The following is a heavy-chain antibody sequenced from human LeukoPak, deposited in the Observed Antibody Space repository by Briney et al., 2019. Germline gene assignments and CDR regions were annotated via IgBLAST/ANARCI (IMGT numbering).Heavy chain of an antibody. V-gene: IGHV4-39*02. Sequence: KPSETLSLTCTVSGGSISSSSYYWGWIRQPPGKGLEWIGSIYYSGSTYYNPSLKSRVTISVDTSKNQFSLKLSSVTAADTAVYYCARDHCSGGSCYFPLDYWGQGTLVTVSS. J-gene: IGHJ4*02. CDR2: IYYSGST. D-gene: IGHD2-15*01. CDR3: ARDHCSGGSCYFPLDY. CDR1: GGSISSSSYY.